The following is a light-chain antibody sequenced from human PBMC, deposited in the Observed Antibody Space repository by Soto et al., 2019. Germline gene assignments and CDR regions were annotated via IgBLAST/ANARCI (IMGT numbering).Light chain of an antibody. J-gene: IGKJ4*01. CDR2: AAS. CDR3: QQGYSIHALT. Sequence: DIQMTQSPSSLSASVGDRVTITCRASQSINNFLNWYQQKPGRAPKVLIYAASSLQSGVPSRFSGSGSETEFTLTITYVQPEDFATYYCQQGYSIHALTFGGGTKVDIK. V-gene: IGKV1-39*01. CDR1: QSINNF.